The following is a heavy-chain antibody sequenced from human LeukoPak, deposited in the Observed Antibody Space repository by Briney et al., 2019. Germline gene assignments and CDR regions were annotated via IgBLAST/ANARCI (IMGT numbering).Heavy chain of an antibody. J-gene: IGHJ4*02. D-gene: IGHD3-22*01. CDR1: GFTFSDYY. CDR2: MSSSWSTI. V-gene: IGHV3-11*01. Sequence: PGGSLRLSCAAPGFTFSDYYMSWIRQAPGKGLESVSYMSSSWSTIYYVDSVKGRFTISSDNAKNSLYLQMNSQTAEDTAVYYCARGAHYYDSSGYVYWGQGTMVTVSS. CDR3: ARGAHYYDSSGYVY.